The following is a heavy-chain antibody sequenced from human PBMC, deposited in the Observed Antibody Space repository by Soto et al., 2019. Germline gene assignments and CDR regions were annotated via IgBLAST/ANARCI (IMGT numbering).Heavy chain of an antibody. J-gene: IGHJ4*02. CDR3: ARGPSGDKVDY. D-gene: IGHD1-26*01. V-gene: IGHV4-30-4*01. Sequence: QVQLQESGPGVVEPSQTLSLTCTVSGGSINNNGYFWSWIRQPPGSGLEWIGHIYNSGSTYSNPSLKXRLTISXXTSKNQFSLKLSSVTAADTAVYYCARGPSGDKVDYWGQGTLVTVSS. CDR2: IYNSGST. CDR1: GGSINNNGYF.